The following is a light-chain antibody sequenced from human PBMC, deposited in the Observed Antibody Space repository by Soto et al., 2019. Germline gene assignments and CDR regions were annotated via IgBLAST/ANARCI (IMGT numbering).Light chain of an antibody. CDR1: SSNIGVNT. J-gene: IGLJ2*01. V-gene: IGLV1-44*01. CDR2: NTN. CDR3: AVWDDSLNGVL. Sequence: QPVLTQPPSASGTPGQRVTISCSGSSSNIGVNTVNWYQQLPGTAPKLLIYNTNQRPSGVPDRFSGSKSGTSASLAISGLQSEDETDYYCAVWDDSLNGVLFGGGTKLTVL.